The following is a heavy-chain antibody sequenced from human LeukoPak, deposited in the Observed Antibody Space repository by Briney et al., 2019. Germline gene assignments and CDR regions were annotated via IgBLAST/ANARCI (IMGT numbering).Heavy chain of an antibody. CDR1: GFTFSSYW. Sequence: GGSLRLSCAASGFTFSSYWMSWVHQAPGKGLEWVANIKQDGSERYYVDSVKGRFTISRDNAKNSLYLQMNSLRAEDTAVYYCARAPPYYYDSSGYYGYFDYWGRGTLVTVSS. CDR3: ARAPPYYYDSSGYYGYFDY. J-gene: IGHJ4*02. D-gene: IGHD3-22*01. CDR2: IKQDGSER. V-gene: IGHV3-7*01.